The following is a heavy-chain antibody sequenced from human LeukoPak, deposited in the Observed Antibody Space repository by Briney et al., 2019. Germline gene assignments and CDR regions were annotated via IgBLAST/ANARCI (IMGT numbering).Heavy chain of an antibody. CDR2: MNPNSGNT. J-gene: IGHJ6*03. Sequence: VASVKVSCKASGYTFTSYDINWVRQATGQGLEWMGWMNPNSGNTGYAQKFQGRVTMTRNTSISTASMELSSLRSENTAVYYCARLRYYYDSSGYYSYYYYMDVWGKGTTVTISS. CDR1: GYTFTSYD. CDR3: ARLRYYYDSSGYYSYYYYMDV. D-gene: IGHD3-22*01. V-gene: IGHV1-8*01.